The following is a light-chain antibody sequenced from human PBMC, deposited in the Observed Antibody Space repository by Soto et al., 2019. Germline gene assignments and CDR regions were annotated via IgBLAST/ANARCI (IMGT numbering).Light chain of an antibody. V-gene: IGLV2-14*01. CDR3: SSYTTSRSLV. CDR2: EVT. CDR1: TRDVGGHDF. Sequence: QPVLTQPASVSGSPGQSVTISCTGTTRDVGGHDFVSWYRQYPGKAPQLLIYEVTNRPSGVSNRFSGSKSGNTASLTISGLQADDESDYYCSSYTTSRSLVFAGGTKLTVL. J-gene: IGLJ3*02.